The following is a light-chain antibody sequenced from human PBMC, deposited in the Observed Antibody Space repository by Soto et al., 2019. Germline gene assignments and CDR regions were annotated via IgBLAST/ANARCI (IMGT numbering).Light chain of an antibody. CDR2: DAS. CDR3: QQRSNWKYT. J-gene: IGKJ2*01. Sequence: EIVLTQSPATLSLSPGERATLSCRASQSVSSYLVWYQQKPGQAPRLLIYDASNRATGIPARFSGSGSGTDVTLTIISLEPQDFEVYYCQQRSNWKYTFGQGTKLQIK. V-gene: IGKV3-11*01. CDR1: QSVSSY.